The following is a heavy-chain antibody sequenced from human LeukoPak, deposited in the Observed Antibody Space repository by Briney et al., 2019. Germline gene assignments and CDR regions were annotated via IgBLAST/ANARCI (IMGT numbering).Heavy chain of an antibody. J-gene: IGHJ4*02. CDR1: GFTFSSYA. CDR3: AKRGSKGNYYFDC. D-gene: IGHD2-15*01. Sequence: GGSLRLSCAASGFTFSSYAMSWVRQAPGKGLEWVSTINSNSDNTYYADSVKGRFTISRDNSKNTLYLQMNSLRAEDTAVYHCAKRGSKGNYYFDCWGPGTLVTVSS. V-gene: IGHV3-23*01. CDR2: INSNSDNT.